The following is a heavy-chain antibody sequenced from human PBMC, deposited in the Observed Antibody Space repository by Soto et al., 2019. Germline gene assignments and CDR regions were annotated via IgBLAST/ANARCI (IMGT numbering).Heavy chain of an antibody. CDR2: ISGSGDST. J-gene: IGHJ4*02. Sequence: GGSLRLSCAASGFTFTTYAMNWVRQAPGKGLEWVSGISGSGDSTYYADSVRGRFTISRDNSKNTLYLQMNSLRAEDTAVYYCAKDFFVGGFTYGFSDYWGQGTLVTVSS. D-gene: IGHD5-18*01. CDR3: AKDFFVGGFTYGFSDY. V-gene: IGHV3-23*01. CDR1: GFTFTTYA.